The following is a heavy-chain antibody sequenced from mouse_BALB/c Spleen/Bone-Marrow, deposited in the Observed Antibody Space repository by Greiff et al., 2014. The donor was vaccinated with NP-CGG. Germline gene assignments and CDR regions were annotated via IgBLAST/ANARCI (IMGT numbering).Heavy chain of an antibody. CDR1: GYSITSGYG. Sequence: VQLKESGPDLVKPSQSLSLTCTVAGYSITSGYGWHWIRQFPGNKLEWMGYIHYSGSTNYNPSLQSRISITRDKSKNQFFLQLNSVTTEDTATYYCVRETTVVADFDYWGQGTTLTVSS. CDR2: IHYSGST. D-gene: IGHD1-1*01. J-gene: IGHJ2*01. CDR3: VRETTVVADFDY. V-gene: IGHV3-1*02.